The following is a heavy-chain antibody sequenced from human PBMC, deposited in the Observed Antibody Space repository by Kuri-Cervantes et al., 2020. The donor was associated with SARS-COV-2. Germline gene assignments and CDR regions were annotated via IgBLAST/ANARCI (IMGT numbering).Heavy chain of an antibody. V-gene: IGHV3-23*03. CDR3: AKDQDYYDSSGQFDY. CDR2: IYSGGSST. D-gene: IGHD3-22*01. Sequence: GGSLRLSCAASGFTFSSYAMSWVRQAPGKGLEWVSVIYSGGSSTYYADSVKGRFTISRDNSKNTLYLQMNSLRAEDTAVYYCAKDQDYYDSSGQFDYWGQGTLVIVSS. J-gene: IGHJ4*02. CDR1: GFTFSSYA.